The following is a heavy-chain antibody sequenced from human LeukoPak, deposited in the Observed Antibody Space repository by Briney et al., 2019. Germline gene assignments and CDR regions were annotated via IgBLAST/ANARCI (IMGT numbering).Heavy chain of an antibody. Sequence: ASVKVSCKASGGTFSSYAISWVRQAPGQGIEWMGGIIPIFGTANYAQKFQGRVTITTDESTSTAYMELSSLRSEDTAVYYCAREYSSSVGYYYYYYMDVWGKGTTVTVSS. CDR1: GGTFSSYA. CDR3: AREYSSSVGYYYYYYMDV. CDR2: IIPIFGTA. D-gene: IGHD6-6*01. J-gene: IGHJ6*03. V-gene: IGHV1-69*05.